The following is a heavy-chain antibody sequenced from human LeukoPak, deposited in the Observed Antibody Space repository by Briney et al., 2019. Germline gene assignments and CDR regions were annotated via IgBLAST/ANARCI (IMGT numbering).Heavy chain of an antibody. J-gene: IGHJ6*03. V-gene: IGHV3-9*01. CDR2: ISWNSGSI. D-gene: IGHD1-7*01. CDR3: AKGRNYAYYYYMDV. CDR1: GFSFDDYA. Sequence: PGGSLRLSCAASGFSFDDYAVHWVRQAPGKGLEWVSGISWNSGSIGYADSVKGRFTISRDNAKKSLYLQMNSLRAEDTALYYCAKGRNYAYYYYMDVWGKGTAVTVSS.